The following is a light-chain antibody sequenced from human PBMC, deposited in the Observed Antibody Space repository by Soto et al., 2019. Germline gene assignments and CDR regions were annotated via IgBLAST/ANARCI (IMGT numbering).Light chain of an antibody. CDR1: QDISNY. Sequence: DIQMTQSPSSLSASVGDRVTITCQASQDISNYLNWYQQKPGKAPKLLIYDASNLETGVPSRFSGSGSGTDFSFTISRLQPEDIAKYYCQQYDNPPPLTFGQGTKLEIK. CDR3: QQYDNPPPLT. J-gene: IGKJ2*01. V-gene: IGKV1-33*01. CDR2: DAS.